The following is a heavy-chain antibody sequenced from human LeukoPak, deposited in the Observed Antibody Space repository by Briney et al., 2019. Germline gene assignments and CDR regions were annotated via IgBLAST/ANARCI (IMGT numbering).Heavy chain of an antibody. CDR3: ANYNGDYLDY. CDR1: GFTVSSKY. Sequence: GGSLRLSRAASGFTVSSKYMSWVRQAPGKGLVWVSGINSDGSTTNYADSVKGRFTISRDNARNTLYLQMNSLGAEDTAVYYCANYNGDYLDYWGQGTLVAVSS. V-gene: IGHV3-74*01. CDR2: INSDGSTT. D-gene: IGHD5-24*01. J-gene: IGHJ4*02.